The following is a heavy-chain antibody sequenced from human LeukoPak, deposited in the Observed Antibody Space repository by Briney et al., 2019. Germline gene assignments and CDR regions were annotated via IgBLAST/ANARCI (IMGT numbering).Heavy chain of an antibody. V-gene: IGHV1-8*03. Sequence: ASVKVSCKASGYTFTSYDINWVRQATGQGLEWMGWMNPNSGNTGYAQEFQGRVTITRNTSISTAYMELSSLRSEDTAVYYCAREEIRSWFDPWGQGTLVTVSS. D-gene: IGHD5-24*01. CDR1: GYTFTSYD. CDR3: AREEIRSWFDP. CDR2: MNPNSGNT. J-gene: IGHJ5*02.